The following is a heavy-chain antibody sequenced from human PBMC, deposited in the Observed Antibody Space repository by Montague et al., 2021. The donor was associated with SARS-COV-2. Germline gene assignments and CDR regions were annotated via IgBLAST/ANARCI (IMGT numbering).Heavy chain of an antibody. J-gene: IGHJ1*01. V-gene: IGHV4-4*02. Sequence: SATLSLTCTVSGGSIGSSNWWSWVRQSPGKGLDWIGEIYHDGNTHYKPSLKSRVIMSVDKSKNQFSLRVTSVTAADTAVYYCAKLDGGGYWGQGTLVTVSS. CDR1: GGSIGSSNW. CDR3: AKLDGGGY. D-gene: IGHD3-10*01. CDR2: IYHDGNT.